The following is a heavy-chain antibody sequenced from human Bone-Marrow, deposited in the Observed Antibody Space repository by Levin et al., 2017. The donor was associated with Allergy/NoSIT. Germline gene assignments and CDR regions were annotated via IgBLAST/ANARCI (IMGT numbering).Heavy chain of an antibody. J-gene: IGHJ3*02. CDR3: ASRRITTVTDAFDI. CDR2: IWYDGSNK. D-gene: IGHD4-17*01. CDR1: GFTFSSYG. Sequence: GGSLRLSCAASGFTFSSYGMHWVRQAPGKGLEWVAVIWYDGSNKYYADSVKGRFTISRDNSKNTLYLQMNSLRAEDTAVYYCASRRITTVTDAFDIWGQGTMVTVSS. V-gene: IGHV3-33*01.